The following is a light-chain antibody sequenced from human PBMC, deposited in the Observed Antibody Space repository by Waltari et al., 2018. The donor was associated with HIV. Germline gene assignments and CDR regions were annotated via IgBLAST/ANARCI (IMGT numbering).Light chain of an antibody. J-gene: IGKJ3*01. CDR3: QQYKALPYT. CDR1: QGISTY. CDR2: YAN. Sequence: DIQMTQSPSSLSASVGDRVTITCRASQGISTYLNWYQQKPGKAPKLLIYYANRLGRGVPSRFSGSGSGTEFTLTISSLQPGDFATYYCQQYKALPYTFGPGTKLDIK. V-gene: IGKV1-39*01.